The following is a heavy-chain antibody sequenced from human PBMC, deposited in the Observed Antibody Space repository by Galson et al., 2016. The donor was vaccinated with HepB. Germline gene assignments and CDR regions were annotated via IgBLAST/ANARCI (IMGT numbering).Heavy chain of an antibody. Sequence: SLRLSCAASGFTFNNYGMTWVRQAPGKGLEVVSSISRSGDSTDYADSVKGRFITSRDNTKNTLSLQMNSLRAEDTAVYYCVQGSTAPAVWGKGTTVTVSS. CDR1: GFTFNNYG. V-gene: IGHV3-23*01. CDR3: VQGSTAPAV. J-gene: IGHJ6*04. D-gene: IGHD2-2*01. CDR2: ISRSGDST.